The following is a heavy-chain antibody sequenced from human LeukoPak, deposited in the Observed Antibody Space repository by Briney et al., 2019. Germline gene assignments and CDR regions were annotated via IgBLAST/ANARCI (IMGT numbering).Heavy chain of an antibody. J-gene: IGHJ4*02. CDR3: ARDGPYYYDSSGGSPC. Sequence: PGRSLRLSCPASAFTFSSYEMNWVRQAPGKGLEWVSYISSSGTTTYYTDSVTGRFTISRDKAKNSLYLQMNSLRGEDTAVYYCARDGPYYYDSSGGSPCWGQGTLVTVSS. D-gene: IGHD3-22*01. CDR1: AFTFSSYE. V-gene: IGHV3-48*03. CDR2: ISSSGTTT.